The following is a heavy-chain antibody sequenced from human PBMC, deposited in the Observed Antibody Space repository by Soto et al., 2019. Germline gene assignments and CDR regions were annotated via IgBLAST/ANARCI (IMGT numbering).Heavy chain of an antibody. CDR3: ARWWSGSRQGFDP. CDR2: IYYSGST. V-gene: IGHV4-59*08. J-gene: IGHJ5*02. D-gene: IGHD1-26*01. CDR1: GDSISSYY. Sequence: SETLVLTCAVSGDSISSYYWCWIRPPPGKGLEWIGYIYYSGSTNCNRSLKSRVTISVDTSKNQFSLKLSSVTAADTAVYYCARWWSGSRQGFDPWGQGTLVTVS.